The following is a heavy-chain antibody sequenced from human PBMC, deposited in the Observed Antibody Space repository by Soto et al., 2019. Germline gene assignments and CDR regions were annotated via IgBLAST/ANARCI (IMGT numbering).Heavy chain of an antibody. Sequence: GESLKISCKGSGYSFTSYWIGWVRQMPGKGLEWMGIIYPGDSDTRYSPTFQGQVTISADKSISTAYLQWSSLKASDTAMYYCAKSRTDYYDSRGYDAFDIWGQGTMVTVSS. CDR1: GYSFTSYW. J-gene: IGHJ3*02. V-gene: IGHV5-51*01. D-gene: IGHD3-22*01. CDR3: AKSRTDYYDSRGYDAFDI. CDR2: IYPGDSDT.